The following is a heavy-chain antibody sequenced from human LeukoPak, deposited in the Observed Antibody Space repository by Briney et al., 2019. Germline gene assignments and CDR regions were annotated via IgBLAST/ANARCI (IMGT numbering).Heavy chain of an antibody. V-gene: IGHV4-39*01. J-gene: IGHJ4*02. Sequence: SETLSLTCTVSGDSINSNNYYWGWIRQPPGKGLEWIGSIYDSGSTYYNPSLKSRVTISVDTSKNQFSLRLSSVTAADTAIYSFHPRFWGGLLDYWGQEPLVPVSS. CDR3: HPRFWGGLLDY. D-gene: IGHD3-16*01. CDR2: IYDSGST. CDR1: GDSINSNNYY.